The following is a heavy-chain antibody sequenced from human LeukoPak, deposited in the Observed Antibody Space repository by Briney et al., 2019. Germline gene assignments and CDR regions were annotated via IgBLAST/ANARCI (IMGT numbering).Heavy chain of an antibody. V-gene: IGHV3-66*01. CDR2: IYDGGAT. J-gene: IGHJ4*02. Sequence: GGSLRLSCAVSGCSVSNNYLSWVRQAPGKGLEWVSAIYDGGATYYADSVKGRFTSSRDNFKNTVYLQMNSLRAEDTALYYCARAFQYGSGSHPYSLWGQGTLVTVSP. D-gene: IGHD3-10*01. CDR1: GCSVSNNY. CDR3: ARAFQYGSGSHPYSL.